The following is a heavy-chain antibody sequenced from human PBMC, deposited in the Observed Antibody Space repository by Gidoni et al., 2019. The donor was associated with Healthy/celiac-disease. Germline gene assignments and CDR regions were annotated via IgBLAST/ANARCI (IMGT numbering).Heavy chain of an antibody. CDR2: IRWNSGSI. V-gene: IGHV3-9*01. Sequence: EVQLVESGGGLGQPGRSMRLSWAAAGFTFDDYAMHWVRQAPGKGLEWVSVIRWNSGSIGYADSGKVRFTISRDNAKNSRYRQRTSLIAEDTAFYYCAKDRMSWSGPTYYFDYWGQGTLVTVSS. CDR3: AKDRMSWSGPTYYFDY. D-gene: IGHD3-3*01. CDR1: GFTFDDYA. J-gene: IGHJ4*02.